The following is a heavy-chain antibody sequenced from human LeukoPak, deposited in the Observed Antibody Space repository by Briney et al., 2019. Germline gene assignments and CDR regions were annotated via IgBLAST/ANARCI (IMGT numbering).Heavy chain of an antibody. J-gene: IGHJ3*02. D-gene: IGHD5-12*01. Sequence: GGSLRLSCAASGFTFSSYAMSWVRPAPGKGLEWVSAISGSGGSTYYADSVKGRFTISRDNSKNTLYLQMNSLRAEDTAVYYCAKDSWYDRLRQDAFDIWGQGTMVTVSS. CDR3: AKDSWYDRLRQDAFDI. CDR2: ISGSGGST. V-gene: IGHV3-23*01. CDR1: GFTFSSYA.